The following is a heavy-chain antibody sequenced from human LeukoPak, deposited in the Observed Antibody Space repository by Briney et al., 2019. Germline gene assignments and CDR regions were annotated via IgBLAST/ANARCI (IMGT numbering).Heavy chain of an antibody. Sequence: QPGGSLRLSCAASGFTFSSYEMNWVRQAPGKGLEWASYISGRGSTIYYADSVKGRFTISRDNAKNSLYLQMNSLRAEDTAAYYCAREPRGYAFDIWGQGTMVTVSS. CDR2: ISGRGSTI. CDR1: GFTFSSYE. V-gene: IGHV3-48*03. J-gene: IGHJ3*02. CDR3: AREPRGYAFDI.